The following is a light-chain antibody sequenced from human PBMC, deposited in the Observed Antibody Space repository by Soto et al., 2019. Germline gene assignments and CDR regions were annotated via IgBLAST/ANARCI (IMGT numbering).Light chain of an antibody. J-gene: IGKJ1*01. Sequence: DIQMTQSPSTLSASVGDRVTITCRASQSVGRSLAWYQQQRGKAPKLLIYGVSTLESGFTSRFSGFGSGTEFTLSISSLQPGDFGTYYCQQFYKGWTFGQGTRV. CDR2: GVS. V-gene: IGKV1-5*01. CDR1: QSVGRS. CDR3: QQFYKGWT.